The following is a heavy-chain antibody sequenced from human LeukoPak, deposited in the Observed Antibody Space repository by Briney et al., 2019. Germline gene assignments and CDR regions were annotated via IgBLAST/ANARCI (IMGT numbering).Heavy chain of an antibody. CDR1: GITFNSYW. D-gene: IGHD1-20*01. CDR3: ALVGGYNWNDREGRSFDY. J-gene: IGHJ4*02. Sequence: PGGSLRLSCAASGITFNSYWMHWVRQAPGKGLVWVSRINSDGSSTSYADSVKGRFTISRDNAKNTLYLQVNSLRAEDTAVYYCALVGGYNWNDREGRSFDYWGQGTLVTVSS. CDR2: INSDGSST. V-gene: IGHV3-74*01.